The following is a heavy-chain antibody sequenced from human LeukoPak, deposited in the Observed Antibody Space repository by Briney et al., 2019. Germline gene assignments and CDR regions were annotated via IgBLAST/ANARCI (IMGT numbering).Heavy chain of an antibody. J-gene: IGHJ6*02. D-gene: IGHD3-10*01. CDR3: ARDLRGSGSYIFYYYHGMDV. Sequence: SVKVSCKASGGTFSSYAISWVRQAPGQGLEWMGGIIPIFGTANYAQKFQGRVTITADESTSTAYMELRSLRSDDTAVYYCARDLRGSGSYIFYYYHGMDVWGQGTTVTVSS. V-gene: IGHV1-69*13. CDR2: IIPIFGTA. CDR1: GGTFSSYA.